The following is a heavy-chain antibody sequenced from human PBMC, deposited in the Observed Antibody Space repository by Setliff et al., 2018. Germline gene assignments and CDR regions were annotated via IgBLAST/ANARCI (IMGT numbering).Heavy chain of an antibody. J-gene: IGHJ4*02. CDR1: GFTFSGSA. V-gene: IGHV3-73*01. CDR3: AGAGGNSDYFDY. CDR2: IRRNADNRAP. Sequence: GESLTISCAASGFTFSGSAVHWVRQASGKGLEWVGRIRRNADNRAPIYAASVKGRFTISRDDSKNTAYLQMNSLKIEDTAVYYCAGAGGNSDYFDYWGQGTLVTVSS. D-gene: IGHD2-21*02.